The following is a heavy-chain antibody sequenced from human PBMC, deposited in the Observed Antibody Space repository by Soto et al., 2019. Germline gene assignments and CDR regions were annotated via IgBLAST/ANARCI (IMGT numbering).Heavy chain of an antibody. V-gene: IGHV3-33*08. CDR3: ARGASAVAASLDY. D-gene: IGHD6-19*01. CDR1: GFTFSSYA. Sequence: GGSLRLSCAASGFTFSSYAMSWVRQAPGKGLEWVAFICCNGSNKYYADSVKGRFTISRDNSKNTVFLQMSSLSAEDTAVYYCARGASAVAASLDYWAQGTLVTVSS. J-gene: IGHJ4*02. CDR2: ICCNGSNK.